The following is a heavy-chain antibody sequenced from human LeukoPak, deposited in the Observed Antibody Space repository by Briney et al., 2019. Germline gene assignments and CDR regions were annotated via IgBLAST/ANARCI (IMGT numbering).Heavy chain of an antibody. D-gene: IGHD3-16*01. CDR3: AKDLSVTFVVYYFDY. CDR1: GFTFSSYA. J-gene: IGHJ4*02. V-gene: IGHV3-23*01. CDR2: ISGSGGST. Sequence: PGGSLRLSCAASGFTFSSYAMSWVRQAPGKGLEWVSAISGSGGSTYYADSVKGRFTISRDNSKNTLYLQMNSLRAEDTAVYYCAKDLSVTFVVYYFDYWGQGTLVTVSS.